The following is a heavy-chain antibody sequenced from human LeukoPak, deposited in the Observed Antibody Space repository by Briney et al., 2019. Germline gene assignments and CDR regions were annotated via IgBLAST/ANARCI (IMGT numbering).Heavy chain of an antibody. CDR3: VTYYFDSSGPKKNY. V-gene: IGHV4-34*01. Sequence: SETMSLTCAVYGGSFSGYYWSWIRQPPGKGLEWMGEINHSGSTNYNPSLKSRVTISVDASKKQFSLKLSSVTAADTAVYYCVTYYFDSSGPKKNYWGQGTLVTVSS. CDR2: INHSGST. J-gene: IGHJ4*02. CDR1: GGSFSGYY. D-gene: IGHD3-22*01.